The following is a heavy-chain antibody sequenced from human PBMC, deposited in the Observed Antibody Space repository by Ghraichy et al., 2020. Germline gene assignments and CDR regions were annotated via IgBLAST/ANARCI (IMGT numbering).Heavy chain of an antibody. Sequence: GGSLRLSCAASGFTFSSYEMNWVRQAPGKGLEWVSYISSSGSTIYYADSVKGRFTISRDNAKNSLYLQMNSLRAEDTAVYYCARGDLVGAKTKGADFDYWGQGTLVTVSS. D-gene: IGHD1-26*01. CDR1: GFTFSSYE. J-gene: IGHJ4*02. CDR3: ARGDLVGAKTKGADFDY. CDR2: ISSSGSTI. V-gene: IGHV3-48*03.